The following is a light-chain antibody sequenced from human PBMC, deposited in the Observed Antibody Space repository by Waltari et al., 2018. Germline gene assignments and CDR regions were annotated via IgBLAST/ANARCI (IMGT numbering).Light chain of an antibody. CDR2: EVN. CDR1: SSDVGDYNY. CDR3: SSYTSSSSL. Sequence: QSALTQPASVSGSPGQSITISCTGSSSDVGDYNYVSWYQQHPGKAPRLMIYEVNKRASVVADRLSGSKSGNTASLTISGLQAEDEADYYCSSYTSSSSLFGGGTKLTVL. J-gene: IGLJ2*01. V-gene: IGLV2-14*01.